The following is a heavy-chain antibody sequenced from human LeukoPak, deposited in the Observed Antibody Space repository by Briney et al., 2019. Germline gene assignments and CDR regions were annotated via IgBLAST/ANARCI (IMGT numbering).Heavy chain of an antibody. CDR2: INHSGST. J-gene: IGHJ6*03. CDR1: GGSFSGYY. V-gene: IGHV4-34*01. Sequence: PSETLSLTCAVYGGSFSGYYWSWIRQPPGKGLEWIGEINHSGSTYYNPSLKSRVTISVDTSKNHSSLKLSSVTAADTAVYYCARESLGFCSGGSCLKHYYYMDVWGKGTTVTVSS. CDR3: ARESLGFCSGGSCLKHYYYMDV. D-gene: IGHD2-15*01.